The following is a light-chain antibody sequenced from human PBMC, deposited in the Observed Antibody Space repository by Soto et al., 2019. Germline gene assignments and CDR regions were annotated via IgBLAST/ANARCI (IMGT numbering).Light chain of an antibody. V-gene: IGKV1-12*01. Sequence: DVQMTQFSSSVSSSVGDRVTITCRASQGISTWLAWYQQKPGKAPDLLIYAASSLQSGVPSRFSGSGSRTDFTLTISSLQPEDFATYYCQQASSFPPTFGQGTKLEIK. CDR3: QQASSFPPT. CDR2: AAS. CDR1: QGISTW. J-gene: IGKJ2*01.